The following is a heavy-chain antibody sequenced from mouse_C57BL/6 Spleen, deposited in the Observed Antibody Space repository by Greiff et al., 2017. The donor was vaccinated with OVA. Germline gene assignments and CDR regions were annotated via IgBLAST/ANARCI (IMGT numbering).Heavy chain of an antibody. Sequence: VQLQQPGAELVKPGASVKMSCKASGYTFTSYWITWVKQRPGQGLEWIGDIYPGSGSTNYNEKFKSKATLTVDTSSSTAYMQLSSLTSEDSAVYYCASGVYYGSSYCPCAYWGQGTLVTVSA. CDR1: GYTFTSYW. CDR2: IYPGSGST. J-gene: IGHJ3*01. V-gene: IGHV1-55*01. D-gene: IGHD1-1*01. CDR3: ASGVYYGSSYCPCAY.